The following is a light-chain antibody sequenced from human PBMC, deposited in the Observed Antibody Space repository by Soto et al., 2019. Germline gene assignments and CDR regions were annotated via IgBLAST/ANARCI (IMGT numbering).Light chain of an antibody. J-gene: IGKJ1*01. CDR1: KNINKY. Sequence: IQMTQSPSSLSASVGGKVTITCRASKNINKYLNWYKQKPGKAPELLIYAASNLQIGVTSRFSGNGSGTDFTLTVSSMQPEDFATYYCQQTYSTPRMFGQGTKVDIK. V-gene: IGKV1-39*01. CDR3: QQTYSTPRM. CDR2: AAS.